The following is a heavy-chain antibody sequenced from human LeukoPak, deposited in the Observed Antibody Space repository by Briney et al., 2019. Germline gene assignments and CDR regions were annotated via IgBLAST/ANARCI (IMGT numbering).Heavy chain of an antibody. CDR1: GGSISGYY. D-gene: IGHD3-3*01. Sequence: SETLSLTCNVSGGSISGYYWSWIRQPPGKGLEWIGEINHSGSTNYNPSLKSRVTISVDTSKNQFSLKLSSVTAADTAVYYCARGRYDFWSPRGGNYYYGMDVWGQGTTVTVSS. CDR3: ARGRYDFWSPRGGNYYYGMDV. J-gene: IGHJ6*02. V-gene: IGHV4-34*01. CDR2: INHSGST.